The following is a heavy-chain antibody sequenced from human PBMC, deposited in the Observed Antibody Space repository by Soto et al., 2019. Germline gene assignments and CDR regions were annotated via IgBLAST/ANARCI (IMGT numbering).Heavy chain of an antibody. Sequence: GASVKVSCKASGYTFTSYGISWVRQAPGQGLEWMGWISAYNGNTNYAQKLQGRVTMTTDTSTSTAYMELRSLRSDDTAVYYCAREEPGYYDILTGYFRPGPFDIWGQGTMVTVSS. CDR1: GYTFTSYG. J-gene: IGHJ3*02. CDR2: ISAYNGNT. D-gene: IGHD3-9*01. CDR3: AREEPGYYDILTGYFRPGPFDI. V-gene: IGHV1-18*01.